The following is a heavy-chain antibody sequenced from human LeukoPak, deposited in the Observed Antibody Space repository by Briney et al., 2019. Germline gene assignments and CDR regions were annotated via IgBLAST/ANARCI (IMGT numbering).Heavy chain of an antibody. V-gene: IGHV1-8*01. CDR1: GYTFTSYD. CDR3: AQSRPAKDAFDI. D-gene: IGHD2-2*01. CDR2: MNPNSGNT. Sequence: GASVKVSCKASGYTFTSYDINWVRQATGQGREWMGWMNPNSGNTGYAQKFQGRVTMTRNTSISTAYMELSSLRSEDTAVYYCAQSRPAKDAFDIWGQGTMVTVSS. J-gene: IGHJ3*02.